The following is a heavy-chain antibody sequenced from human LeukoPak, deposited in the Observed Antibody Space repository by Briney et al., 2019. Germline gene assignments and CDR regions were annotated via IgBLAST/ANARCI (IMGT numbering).Heavy chain of an antibody. CDR2: INTYNGNT. V-gene: IGHV1-18*01. CDR3: ATNYYDSSGYCSIDY. J-gene: IGHJ4*02. D-gene: IGHD3-22*01. Sequence: ASVKVSCKASGYTFTRYGISWVRQAPGQGLEWMGWINTYNGNTDYAQKLQGRVTMTTDTSTSTAYMELRSLRSDDTALYYCATNYYDSSGYCSIDYWGQGTLVTASS. CDR1: GYTFTRYG.